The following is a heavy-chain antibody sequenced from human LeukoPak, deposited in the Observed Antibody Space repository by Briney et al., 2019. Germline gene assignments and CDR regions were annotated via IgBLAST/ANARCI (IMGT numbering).Heavy chain of an antibody. J-gene: IGHJ4*02. Sequence: GGPLRLSCAASGFTFSTYNMNWVRQAPGKGLEWVSSISSSSSHTYYIDSVKGRFSISRDNTMNSLYLQMNSLRAEDTAVYYCTREVPHGYSGYDSRDYWGQGTLVTVSS. D-gene: IGHD5-12*01. V-gene: IGHV3-21*01. CDR1: GFTFSTYN. CDR2: ISSSSSHT. CDR3: TREVPHGYSGYDSRDY.